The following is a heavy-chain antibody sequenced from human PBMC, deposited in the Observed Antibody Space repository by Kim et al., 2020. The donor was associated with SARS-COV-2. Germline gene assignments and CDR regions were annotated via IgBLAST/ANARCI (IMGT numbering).Heavy chain of an antibody. CDR2: ISGSGGST. CDR1: GFTFSSYA. CDR3: AKAVTTTDYYYYGIDV. J-gene: IGHJ6*02. Sequence: GGSLRLSCAASGFTFSSYAMSWVRQAPGKGLEWVSAISGSGGSTYYADSVKGRFTISRDNSKNTLYLQMNSLRAEDTAVYYCAKAVTTTDYYYYGIDVWGQGTTGTVSS. D-gene: IGHD4-17*01. V-gene: IGHV3-23*01.